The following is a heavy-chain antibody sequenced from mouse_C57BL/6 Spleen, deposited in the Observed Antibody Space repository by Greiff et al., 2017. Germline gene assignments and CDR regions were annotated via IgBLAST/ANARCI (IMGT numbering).Heavy chain of an antibody. CDR3: TRGDGYYLFDY. CDR1: GFTFSSYA. Sequence: EVQVVESGEGLVKPGGSLKLSCAASGFTFSSYAMSWVRQTPEQRLEWVAYISSGGDYIYYADTVKGRFTISRDNARNTLYLQMSSLKSEDTAMYYCTRGDGYYLFDYWGQGTTLTVSS. J-gene: IGHJ2*01. CDR2: ISSGGDYI. V-gene: IGHV5-9-1*02. D-gene: IGHD2-3*01.